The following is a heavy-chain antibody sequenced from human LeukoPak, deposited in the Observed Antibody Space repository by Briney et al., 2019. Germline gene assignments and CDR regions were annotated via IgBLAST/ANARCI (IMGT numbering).Heavy chain of an antibody. CDR3: ARDEYCSGGSCYSDY. Sequence: ASVKVSCKASGGTFSSYAISWVRQAPGQGLEWMGRIIPILGIANYAQKFQGRVTITADKSTSTAYMELSSLRSEDTAVYYRARDEYCSGGSCYSDYWGQGTLVTVSS. J-gene: IGHJ4*02. CDR1: GGTFSSYA. V-gene: IGHV1-69*04. D-gene: IGHD2-15*01. CDR2: IIPILGIA.